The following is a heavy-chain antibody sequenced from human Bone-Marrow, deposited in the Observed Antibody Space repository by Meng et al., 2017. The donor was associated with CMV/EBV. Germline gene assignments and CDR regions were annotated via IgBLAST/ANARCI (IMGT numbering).Heavy chain of an antibody. CDR2: ISGSGGST. V-gene: IGHV3-23*01. CDR1: GFTFSSYA. J-gene: IGHJ4*02. CDR3: AKVGFRPYYDFWSGYYGLRN. Sequence: GESLKISCAASGFTFSSYAMSWVRQAPGKGLEWVSAISGSGGSTYYADSVKGRFTISRDNSKNTLYLQMNSLRAEDTAVYYCAKVGFRPYYDFWSGYYGLRNWGQGTLVTVSS. D-gene: IGHD3-3*01.